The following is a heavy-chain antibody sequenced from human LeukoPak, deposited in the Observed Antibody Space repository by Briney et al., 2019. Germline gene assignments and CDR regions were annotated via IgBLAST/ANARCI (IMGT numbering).Heavy chain of an antibody. J-gene: IGHJ4*02. V-gene: IGHV4-61*01. CDR2: IYYSGST. D-gene: IGHD1-7*01. CDR1: GGSISSSSDY. CDR3: AAELRSLII. Sequence: SETLSLTCTVSGGSISSSSDYWSWIRQPPGKGLEWIGYIYYSGSTNYNPSLKSRVTISVDTSKNQFSLKLSSVTAADTAVYYCAAELRSLIIWGQGTLVTVSS.